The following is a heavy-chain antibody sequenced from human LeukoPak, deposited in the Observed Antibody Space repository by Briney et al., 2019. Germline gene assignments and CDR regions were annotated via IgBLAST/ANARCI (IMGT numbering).Heavy chain of an antibody. CDR1: GFTFSSYG. CDR3: AKDESPSSIAVASTPPDY. V-gene: IGHV3-30*18. J-gene: IGHJ4*02. CDR2: ISYDGSNK. D-gene: IGHD6-19*01. Sequence: GGSLRLSCAASGFTFSSYGMHWVRQAPGKGLEWVAVISYDGSNKYYADSVKGRFTISRDNSKNTLYLQMNSLRAEDTAVYYCAKDESPSSIAVASTPPDYWGQGTLVTVSS.